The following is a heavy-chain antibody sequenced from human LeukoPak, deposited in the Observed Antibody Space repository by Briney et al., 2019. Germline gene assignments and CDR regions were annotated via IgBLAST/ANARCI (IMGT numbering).Heavy chain of an antibody. CDR1: GASISSDY. CDR3: ARAMSIAARLQTIFDY. CDR2: IYYSGST. Sequence: SETLSLTCIVSGASISSDYWSWIRQPPGKGLEWIGSIYYSGSTYYNPSLKSRVTISVDTSKNQFSLNLTSVTAADTAVYYCARAMSIAARLQTIFDYWGQGTLVTVSS. D-gene: IGHD6-6*01. J-gene: IGHJ4*02. V-gene: IGHV4-39*07.